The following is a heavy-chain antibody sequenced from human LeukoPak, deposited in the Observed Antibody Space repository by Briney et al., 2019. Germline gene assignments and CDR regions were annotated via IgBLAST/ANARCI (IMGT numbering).Heavy chain of an antibody. J-gene: IGHJ4*02. V-gene: IGHV3-48*03. CDR2: ISTTGSTI. D-gene: IGHD3-10*01. Sequence: GGALRLSCAASGFTFSSYEMNWVRQAPGQGLEWVSYISTTGSTISYADSVKGRFTISRDNAKNSLYLQMNSLRAEDTAVYYCARSPNYKGYFDYWGQGTLVTVSS. CDR1: GFTFSSYE. CDR3: ARSPNYKGYFDY.